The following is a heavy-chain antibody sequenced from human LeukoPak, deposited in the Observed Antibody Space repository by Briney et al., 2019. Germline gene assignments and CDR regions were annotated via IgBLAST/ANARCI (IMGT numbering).Heavy chain of an antibody. J-gene: IGHJ4*02. Sequence: ASVKVSCKASGYTFTSYAMHWVRQAPGQRLEWMGWINAGNGNTKYLQKFQGRVTITRDTSASTAYMELSSLRSEDTAVYYCARESPRDYYFDYWGQGTLVTVSS. V-gene: IGHV1-3*01. CDR3: ARESPRDYYFDY. CDR1: GYTFTSYA. CDR2: INAGNGNT. D-gene: IGHD5-24*01.